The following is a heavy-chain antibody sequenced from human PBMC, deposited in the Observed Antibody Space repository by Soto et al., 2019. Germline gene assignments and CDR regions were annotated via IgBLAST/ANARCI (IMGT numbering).Heavy chain of an antibody. CDR1: GFTFSSYS. D-gene: IGHD5-12*01. CDR2: ISSSSSYI. V-gene: IGHV3-21*01. Sequence: EVQLVESGGGLVQPGGSLRLSCAASGFTFSSYSMNWVRQAPGKGLEWVSSISSSSSYIYSADSVKGRFNISRDNAKNSVYLQMNSLRAEDTAVYYCASRRISGYDSGIDYWGQGTLVTVS. CDR3: ASRRISGYDSGIDY. J-gene: IGHJ4*02.